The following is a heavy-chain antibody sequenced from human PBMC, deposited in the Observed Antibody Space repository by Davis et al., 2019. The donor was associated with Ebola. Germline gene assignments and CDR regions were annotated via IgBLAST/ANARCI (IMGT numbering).Heavy chain of an antibody. J-gene: IGHJ6*02. CDR1: GGTFSSYT. CDR2: IIPILGIA. Sequence: SVQVSCKASGGTFSSYTISWVRQAPGQGLEWMGRIIPILGIANYAQKFQGRVTITADKSTSTAYMELSSLRSEDTAVYYCARVIYGAARHYYYYGMDVWGQGTTVTVSS. V-gene: IGHV1-69*02. CDR3: ARVIYGAARHYYYYGMDV. D-gene: IGHD6-6*01.